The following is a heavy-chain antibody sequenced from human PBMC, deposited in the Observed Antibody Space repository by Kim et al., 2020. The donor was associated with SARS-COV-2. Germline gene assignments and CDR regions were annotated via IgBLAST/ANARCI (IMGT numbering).Heavy chain of an antibody. Sequence: GGSLRLSCAASGFTFSNYAMSWVRQAPGKGLEWVSGISGSGDSTYYADSVKGRFTISRDKSKNTLYLQMNSLRAEDTAVYYCAKDLRPNPSNWFDPWGQGTLVTVSS. V-gene: IGHV3-23*01. CDR2: ISGSGDST. CDR1: GFTFSNYA. CDR3: AKDLRPNPSNWFDP. J-gene: IGHJ5*02.